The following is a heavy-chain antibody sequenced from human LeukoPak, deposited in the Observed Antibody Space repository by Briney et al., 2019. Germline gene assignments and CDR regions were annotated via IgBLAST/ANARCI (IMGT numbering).Heavy chain of an antibody. V-gene: IGHV1-69*10. CDR2: IIPILGIA. CDR3: ARGTMVRENHPFDY. Sequence: GASVKVSCKASGGTFSSYAISWVRQAPGQGLEWMGGIIPILGIANYAQKFQGRVTITADKSTSTAYMELSSLRSEDTAVYYCARGTMVRENHPFDYWGQGTLVTVSS. D-gene: IGHD3-10*01. J-gene: IGHJ4*02. CDR1: GGTFSSYA.